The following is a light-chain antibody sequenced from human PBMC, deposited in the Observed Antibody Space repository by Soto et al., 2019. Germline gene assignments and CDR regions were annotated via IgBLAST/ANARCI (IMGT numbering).Light chain of an antibody. CDR1: QSVSSSY. V-gene: IGKV3-20*01. CDR2: GAS. Sequence: EIGLTQSPGTLSLSPGERATLSCRASQSVSSSYVAWYQQKPGQAPRLLIYGASNRATGIPDRFSGSGSGTDFTLTISRLEPEDFAVYYCQQYGSSPPTCGQGTRLEIK. CDR3: QQYGSSPPT. J-gene: IGKJ5*01.